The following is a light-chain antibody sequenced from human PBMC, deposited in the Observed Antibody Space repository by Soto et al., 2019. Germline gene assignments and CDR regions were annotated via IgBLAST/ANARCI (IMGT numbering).Light chain of an antibody. J-gene: IGKJ2*01. CDR2: VAS. Sequence: EIVMTQSPDTLSVSPGERATLSCRASQSVSTNLAWYQQKPGHAPRLLIYVASTRATGIPVRFSGSGSGTEFTLYISSLQSEDFAVYHCQQYNNWPYTFGQGNKLDIK. CDR3: QQYNNWPYT. V-gene: IGKV3-15*01. CDR1: QSVSTN.